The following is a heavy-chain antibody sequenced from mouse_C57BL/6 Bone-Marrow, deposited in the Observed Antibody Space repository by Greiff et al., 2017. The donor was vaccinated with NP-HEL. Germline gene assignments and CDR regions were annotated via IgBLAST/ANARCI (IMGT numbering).Heavy chain of an antibody. Sequence: QVQLQQPGAELVKPGASVKVSCKASGYTFTSYWMHWVKQRPGQGLEWIGRIHPSDSDTNYNQKFKGKATLTVDKYSSTAYMQLSSLTSEDSAVYYCAMNGYYYALGYWGQGTSVTVSS. J-gene: IGHJ4*01. CDR2: IHPSDSDT. V-gene: IGHV1-74*01. CDR1: GYTFTSYW. D-gene: IGHD2-2*01. CDR3: AMNGYYYALGY.